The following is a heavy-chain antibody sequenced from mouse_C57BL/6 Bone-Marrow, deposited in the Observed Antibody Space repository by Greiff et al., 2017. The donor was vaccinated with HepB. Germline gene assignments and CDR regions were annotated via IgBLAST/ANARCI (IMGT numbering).Heavy chain of an antibody. D-gene: IGHD2-2*01. Sequence: EVQGVESGGGLVQPGGSLKLSCAASGFTFSDYGMAWVRQAPRKGPEWVAFISNLAYSIYYADTVTGRFTISRENAKNTLYLEMSSLRSEDTAMYYCARRMVTTRYYYAMDYWGQGTSVTVSS. CDR3: ARRMVTTRYYYAMDY. V-gene: IGHV5-15*01. J-gene: IGHJ4*01. CDR2: ISNLAYSI. CDR1: GFTFSDYG.